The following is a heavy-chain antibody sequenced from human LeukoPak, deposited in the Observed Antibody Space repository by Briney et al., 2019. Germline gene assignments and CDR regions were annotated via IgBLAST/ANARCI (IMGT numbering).Heavy chain of an antibody. J-gene: IGHJ3*01. CDR1: GFTFSSYG. V-gene: IGHV3-30*02. CDR3: AKDLGKYCSSTSCYFPST. Sequence: GGSLRLSCAASGFTFSSYGMHWVRQAPGKGLEWVAFIRYDGSKKYYADSVKGRFTISRDNSKNTLYLQMNSLRAEDTAVYYCAKDLGKYCSSTSCYFPSTWGQGTMVTVSS. CDR2: IRYDGSKK. D-gene: IGHD2-2*01.